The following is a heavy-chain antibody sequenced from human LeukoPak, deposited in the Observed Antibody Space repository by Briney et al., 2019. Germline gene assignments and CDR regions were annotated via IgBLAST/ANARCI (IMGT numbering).Heavy chain of an antibody. CDR3: ARDTAMATRYDAFDI. CDR1: GFTVSSNY. J-gene: IGHJ3*02. D-gene: IGHD5-18*01. CDR2: IYSGGST. V-gene: IGHV3-53*01. Sequence: GGSLRLSCAASGFTVSSNYMSWVRQAPGKGLEWVSVIYSGGSTYYADPVKGRFTISRDNSKNTLHLQMNSLRAEDTAVYYCARDTAMATRYDAFDIWGQGTMVTVSS.